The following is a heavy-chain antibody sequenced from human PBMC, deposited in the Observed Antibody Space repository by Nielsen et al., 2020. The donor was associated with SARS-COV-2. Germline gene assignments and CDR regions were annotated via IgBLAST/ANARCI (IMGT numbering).Heavy chain of an antibody. D-gene: IGHD6-13*01. CDR3: ARDSSGGSYCSSWFFDL. V-gene: IGHV3-48*02. J-gene: IGHJ4*02. CDR2: ISETGRVI. Sequence: GESLKISCAASGFTFNDYSMNWIRQAPGKGLEWISYISETGRVIFYADSVKGRLTISRDNTKNSLYLQINSLRDDDSAVYYCARDSSGGSYCSSWFFDLWGQGTLVTASS. CDR1: GFTFNDYS.